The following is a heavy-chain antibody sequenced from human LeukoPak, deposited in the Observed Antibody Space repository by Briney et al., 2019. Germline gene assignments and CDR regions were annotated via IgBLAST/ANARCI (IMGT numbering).Heavy chain of an antibody. D-gene: IGHD3-10*01. J-gene: IGHJ6*04. CDR3: ARLPITMVRGDWVMDV. CDR1: GYSFTSYW. V-gene: IGHV5-10-1*01. CDR2: IDPSDSYT. Sequence: GESLKISCKGSGYSFTSYWISWVRQMPGKGLEWRGRIDPSDSYTNYSPSFQGHVTISADESISTAYLQWSSLKASDTAMYYCARLPITMVRGDWVMDVWGKGTTVTVSS.